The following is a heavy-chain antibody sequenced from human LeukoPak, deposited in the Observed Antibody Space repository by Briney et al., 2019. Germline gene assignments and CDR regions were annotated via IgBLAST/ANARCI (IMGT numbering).Heavy chain of an antibody. D-gene: IGHD2-21*01. CDR1: GFTFSTYA. V-gene: IGHV3-30*04. CDR3: ANNWHNDY. Sequence: QPGRSLRLSCAASGFTFSTYAMHWVRQAPGKGLEWVTLISHDGSGVSYADSVKGRFTISRDNSKNTLYLEMNSLRVDDTAVYHCANNWHNDYWGQGTLVTVSS. CDR2: ISHDGSGV. J-gene: IGHJ4*02.